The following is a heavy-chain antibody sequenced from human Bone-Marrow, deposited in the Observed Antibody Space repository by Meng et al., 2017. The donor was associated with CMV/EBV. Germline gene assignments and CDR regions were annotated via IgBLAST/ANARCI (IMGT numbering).Heavy chain of an antibody. CDR2: ISWNSGSI. V-gene: IGHV3-9*01. CDR1: GFTFDDYA. J-gene: IGHJ6*02. Sequence: SLKISCAASGFTFDDYAMHWVRQAPGKGLEWVSGISWNSGSIGYADSVKGRFTISRDNAKNSLYLQMNSLRAEDTAVYYCARDSPTRGMDVWGQGTTVTVSS. CDR3: ARDSPTRGMDV.